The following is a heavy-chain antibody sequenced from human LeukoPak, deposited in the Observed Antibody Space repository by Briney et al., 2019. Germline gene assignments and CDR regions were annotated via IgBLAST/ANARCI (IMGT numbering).Heavy chain of an antibody. D-gene: IGHD1-26*01. V-gene: IGHV3-23*01. CDR3: AKDSQWAHSHFDY. Sequence: GGSLRLSCAASGFTFSSYAMSWVRQAPGKGLEWVSAISGSGGSTYYADSVKGRFTISRGNSKNTLYLQMNSLRAEDTAVYYCAKDSQWAHSHFDYWGQGTLVTVSS. J-gene: IGHJ4*02. CDR1: GFTFSSYA. CDR2: ISGSGGST.